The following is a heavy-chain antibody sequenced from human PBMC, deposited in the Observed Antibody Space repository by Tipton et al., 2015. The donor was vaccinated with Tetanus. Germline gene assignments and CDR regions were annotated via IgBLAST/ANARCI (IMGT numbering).Heavy chain of an antibody. CDR1: GGSISSGGYY. Sequence: TLSLTCTVSGGSISSGGYYWSWIRQHPGKGLEWIGYIYYSGSTYYNPSLKSRVTISVDTSKNQFSLKLSSVTAAGTAVYYCARDRQDYYYYYGMDVWGQGTTVTVSS. J-gene: IGHJ6*02. CDR3: ARDRQDYYYYYGMDV. CDR2: IYYSGST. V-gene: IGHV4-31*03.